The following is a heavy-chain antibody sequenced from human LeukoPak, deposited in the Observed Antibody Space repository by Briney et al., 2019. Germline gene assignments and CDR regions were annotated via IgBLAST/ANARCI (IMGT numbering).Heavy chain of an antibody. J-gene: IGHJ4*02. CDR1: GYTLTELS. Sequence: ASVKVSCEVSGYTLTELSMHWVRQAPGKGLEWMGGFDPEDGETIYAQKFQGRVTMTEDTSTDTAYMELSSLRSEDTAVYYCATVSNGILSSSWSPRFFDYWGQGTLVTVSS. CDR3: ATVSNGILSSSWSPRFFDY. D-gene: IGHD6-13*01. V-gene: IGHV1-24*01. CDR2: FDPEDGET.